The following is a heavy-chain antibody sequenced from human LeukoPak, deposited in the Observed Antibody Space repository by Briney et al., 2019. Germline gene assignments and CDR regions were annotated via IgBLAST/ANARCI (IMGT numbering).Heavy chain of an antibody. V-gene: IGHV1-18*01. J-gene: IGHJ4*02. Sequence: ASVKVSCKASGYTFTSYGISWVRQAPGQGLEWMGWINAYNGNTNYAQKLQGRVTMTTDTYTSTAYMELRSLGSDDTAVYYCARVRTGDYGPRFDYWGQGTLVTVSS. CDR1: GYTFTSYG. CDR2: INAYNGNT. CDR3: ARVRTGDYGPRFDY. D-gene: IGHD4-17*01.